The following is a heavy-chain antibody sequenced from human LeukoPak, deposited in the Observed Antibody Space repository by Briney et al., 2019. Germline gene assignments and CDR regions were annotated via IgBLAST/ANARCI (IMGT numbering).Heavy chain of an antibody. J-gene: IGHJ4*02. Sequence: GRSLRLSCAASGFTFSNAWMNWVRQAPGKGLEWVGRINSKTDGGTTAFAAPMKGRFTISRDDSKNTLYLQMNSLKTEDTAVYYCTTRDYWGQGTLVTVSS. CDR3: TTRDY. V-gene: IGHV3-15*01. CDR1: GFTFSNAW. CDR2: INSKTDGGTT.